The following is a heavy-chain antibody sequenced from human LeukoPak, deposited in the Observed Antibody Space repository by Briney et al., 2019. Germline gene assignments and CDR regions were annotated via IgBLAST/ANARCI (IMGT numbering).Heavy chain of an antibody. CDR3: ATMVRGRFDY. CDR2: IYSGGST. V-gene: IGHV3-66*01. Sequence: GGSLRLSCAASEFSVGSNYMTWVRQAPGKGLEWVSLIYSGGSTYYADSVKGRFTISRDNSKNTLYLQMNSLRAEDTAVYYCATMVRGRFDYWGQGTLVTVSS. D-gene: IGHD3-10*01. J-gene: IGHJ4*02. CDR1: EFSVGSNY.